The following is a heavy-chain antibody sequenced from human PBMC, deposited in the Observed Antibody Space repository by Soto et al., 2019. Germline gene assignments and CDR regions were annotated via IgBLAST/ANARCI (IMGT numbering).Heavy chain of an antibody. D-gene: IGHD1-26*01. CDR3: ARGQWADRFAN. Sequence: QVRLQQWGAGLLKPSETLSLTCAVYGESLNYYYWSWIRQAPGKGLEWIGEFYDDGTINYNPSVKSRDTISVAKSKNQFSLMVTSVTAADTAVYYWARGQWADRFANWGQGTLVTVSS. CDR2: FYDDGTI. CDR1: GESLNYYY. V-gene: IGHV4-34*02. J-gene: IGHJ5*02.